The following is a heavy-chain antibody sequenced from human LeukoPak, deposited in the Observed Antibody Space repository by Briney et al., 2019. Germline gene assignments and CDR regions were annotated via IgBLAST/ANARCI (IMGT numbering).Heavy chain of an antibody. CDR3: AKRGVVIRVILVGFHREAYYFDP. D-gene: IGHD2-21*01. Sequence: GGSLRLSCAVSGITLSNYGMSWVRQAPGKGLELVAGISGSGGSTNYADSVKGRFTISRDSPKNTLFLQMNSLRAEDTAVYFCAKRGVVIRVILVGFHREAYYFDPWGQGALVIVSS. V-gene: IGHV3-23*01. CDR2: ISGSGGST. J-gene: IGHJ4*02. CDR1: GITLSNYG.